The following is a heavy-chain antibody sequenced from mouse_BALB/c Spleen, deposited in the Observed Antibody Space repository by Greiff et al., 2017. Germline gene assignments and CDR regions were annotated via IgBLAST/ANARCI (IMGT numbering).Heavy chain of an antibody. V-gene: IGHV1-5*01. Sequence: EVQLHQSGTVLARPGASVKMSCKASGYSFTSYWMHWVKQRPGQGLEWIGAIYPGNSDTSYNQKFKGKAKLTAVTSASTAYMELSSLTNEDSAVYDCTYYDYDGDAMDYWGQGTSVTVSS. CDR2: IYPGNSDT. CDR3: TYYDYDGDAMDY. D-gene: IGHD2-4*01. CDR1: GYSFTSYW. J-gene: IGHJ4*01.